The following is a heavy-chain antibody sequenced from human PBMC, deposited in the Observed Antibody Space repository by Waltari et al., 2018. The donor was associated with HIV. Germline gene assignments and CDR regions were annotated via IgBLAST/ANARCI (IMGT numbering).Heavy chain of an antibody. CDR2: IIPIFGTA. J-gene: IGHJ5*02. Sequence: QVQLVQSGAEVKKPGSSVKVSCKASGGTFSSYAISWVRQAPGQGLEWMGGIIPIFGTANYAQKFQGRVTITADESTSTAYMELSSLRSEDTAVYYCARESTQAYYYDSSGYYYWFDPWGQGTLVTVSS. CDR1: GGTFSSYA. V-gene: IGHV1-69*01. CDR3: ARESTQAYYYDSSGYYYWFDP. D-gene: IGHD3-22*01.